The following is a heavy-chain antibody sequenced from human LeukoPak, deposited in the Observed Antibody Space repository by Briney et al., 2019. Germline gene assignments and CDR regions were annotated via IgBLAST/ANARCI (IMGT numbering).Heavy chain of an antibody. J-gene: IGHJ4*02. CDR3: ARDLGGDYDILTGYSY. Sequence: ASVKVSCKASGYTFTCYGISWARQAPGQGLEWMGWISAYNGNTNYAQKLQGRVTMTTDTSTSTAYMELRSLRSDDTAVYYCARDLGGDYDILTGYSYWGQGTLVTVSS. D-gene: IGHD3-9*01. V-gene: IGHV1-18*01. CDR2: ISAYNGNT. CDR1: GYTFTCYG.